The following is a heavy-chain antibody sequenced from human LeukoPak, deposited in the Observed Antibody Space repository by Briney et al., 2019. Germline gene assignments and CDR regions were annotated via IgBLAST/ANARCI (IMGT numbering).Heavy chain of an antibody. V-gene: IGHV4-4*07. CDR2: GST. J-gene: IGHJ6*02. D-gene: IGHD5-18*01. CDR3: ASENRHSYGYYYYYGMDV. Sequence: GSTNYNPSLKSRVTMSVDTSKNQFSLKLSSVTAADTAVYYCASENRHSYGYYYYYGMDVWGQGTTVTVSS.